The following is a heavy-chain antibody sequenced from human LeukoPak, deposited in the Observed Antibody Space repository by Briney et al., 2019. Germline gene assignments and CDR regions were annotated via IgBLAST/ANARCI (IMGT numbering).Heavy chain of an antibody. D-gene: IGHD1-26*01. CDR1: GYTFTGYY. CDR3: ARDNSVGDNAWWFDP. J-gene: IGHJ5*02. CDR2: INPTGGST. Sequence: ASVKVSCKASGYTFTGYYMHWVRQAPGQGLEWMGLINPTGGSTGYAQKFQGRATMTRDMSTSTDYMELSSLRSEDTAIYYCARDNSVGDNAWWFDPWGQGTLVTVSS. V-gene: IGHV1-46*01.